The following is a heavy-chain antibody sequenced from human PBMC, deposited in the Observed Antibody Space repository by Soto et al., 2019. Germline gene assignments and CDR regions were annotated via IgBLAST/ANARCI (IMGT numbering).Heavy chain of an antibody. CDR3: ARVKGVVTHYWYFDL. CDR1: GDTFTSYA. CDR2: INAGNGNT. Sequence: ASVKVSCKASGDTFTSYAMHWVRQASGQRLEWMGWINAGNGNTKYSQKFQGRVTITRDTSASTAYMELSSLRSEDTAVYYCARVKGVVTHYWYFDLWGRGTLVTVSS. V-gene: IGHV1-3*01. J-gene: IGHJ2*01. D-gene: IGHD3-22*01.